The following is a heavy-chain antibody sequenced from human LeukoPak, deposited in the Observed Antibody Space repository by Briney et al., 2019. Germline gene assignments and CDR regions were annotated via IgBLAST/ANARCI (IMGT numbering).Heavy chain of an antibody. D-gene: IGHD2-2*01. J-gene: IGHJ4*02. CDR1: GYSFTSYW. Sequence: GESLKISCKGSGYSFTSYWIGWVRQMPGKGLEWMGIVYPGDSDTRYSPSFQGQVTISADKSISTAYLQWSSLRSDDTAVYYCARDVGVYCSSTNCYASHYWGQGTLVTVSS. V-gene: IGHV5-51*01. CDR2: VYPGDSDT. CDR3: ARDVGVYCSSTNCYASHY.